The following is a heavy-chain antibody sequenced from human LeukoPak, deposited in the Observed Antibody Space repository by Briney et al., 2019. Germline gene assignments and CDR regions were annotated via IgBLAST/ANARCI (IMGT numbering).Heavy chain of an antibody. J-gene: IGHJ4*02. CDR2: IYSGGST. V-gene: IGHV3-53*01. Sequence: GGSLRLSCAASGFTFSSYSMNWVRQAPGKGLEWVSVIYSGGSTYYADSVKGRFTISRDNSKNTLYLQMNSLRAEDTAVYYCARDLYGSGSYHFDYWGQGTLVTVSS. D-gene: IGHD3-10*01. CDR1: GFTFSSYS. CDR3: ARDLYGSGSYHFDY.